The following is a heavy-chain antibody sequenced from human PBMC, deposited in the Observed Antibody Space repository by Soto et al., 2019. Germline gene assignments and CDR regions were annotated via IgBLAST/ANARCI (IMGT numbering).Heavy chain of an antibody. CDR2: IFHSGNA. CDR1: GGSTRPDS. V-gene: IGHV4-59*01. J-gene: IGHJ4*02. Sequence: TYTGSGGSTRPDSWSLSRQSPGKGLEWIGFIFHSGNAKYNPSLQSRASMSIDKSKNQFSLSLESVTAADTAVYCFARAPAPSLPFAFWGQ. CDR3: ARAPAPSLPFAF.